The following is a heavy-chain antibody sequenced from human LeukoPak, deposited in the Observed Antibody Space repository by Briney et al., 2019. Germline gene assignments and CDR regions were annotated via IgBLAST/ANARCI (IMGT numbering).Heavy chain of an antibody. D-gene: IGHD1-26*01. CDR1: GGTFSSYG. CDR3: ASGWELFVWAK. J-gene: IGHJ4*02. V-gene: IGHV1-18*01. CDR2: ISAYNGNT. Sequence: GASVKVSCKASGGTFSSYGISWVRQAPGQGLEWMGWISAYNGNTNYAQKLQGRVTMTTDTSTSTAYMELRSLRSDDTAVYYCASGWELFVWAKWGQGTLVTVSS.